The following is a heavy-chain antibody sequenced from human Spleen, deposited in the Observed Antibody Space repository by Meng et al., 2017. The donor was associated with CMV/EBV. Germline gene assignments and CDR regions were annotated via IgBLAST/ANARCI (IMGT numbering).Heavy chain of an antibody. D-gene: IGHD5-24*01. CDR1: GGTFNTYA. CDR2: IIPIFDTA. J-gene: IGHJ4*02. Sequence: SVKVSCKASGGTFNTYAISWVRQAPGQGLEWMGGIIPIFDTANYAQKFQGRVTITTDESTSTAYMELSSLRSEDTAVYYCARGGGRGRDGYNFDYWGQGTLVTVSS. CDR3: ARGGGRGRDGYNFDY. V-gene: IGHV1-69*05.